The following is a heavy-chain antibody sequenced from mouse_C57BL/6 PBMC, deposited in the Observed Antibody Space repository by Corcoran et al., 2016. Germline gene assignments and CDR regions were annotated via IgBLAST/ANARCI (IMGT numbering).Heavy chain of an antibody. CDR2: IYPGSGNT. CDR3: ARQQIYYGNPYAMDY. Sequence: QIQLQQSGPELVKPGASVKISCKASGYTFTDYYINWVKQRPGQGLEWIGWIYPGSGNTKYNEKFRGKATLTVDTSSRTAYMQLSSLTSEDSAVYFCARQQIYYGNPYAMDYWGQGTSVTVSS. D-gene: IGHD2-1*01. J-gene: IGHJ4*01. CDR1: GYTFTDYY. V-gene: IGHV1-84*01.